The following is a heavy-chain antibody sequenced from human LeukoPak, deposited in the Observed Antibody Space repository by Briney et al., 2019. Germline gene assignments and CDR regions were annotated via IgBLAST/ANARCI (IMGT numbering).Heavy chain of an antibody. V-gene: IGHV1-69*04. Sequence: SVKVSCKASGGTFSSYAISWVRQAPGQGLEWMGRIIPILGIANYAQKFQGRVTITADKSTSTAYMELSSLRSEDTAVYYCASGSDRAFYYDQNFDYWGQGTLVTVSS. D-gene: IGHD3-22*01. J-gene: IGHJ4*02. CDR1: GGTFSSYA. CDR2: IIPILGIA. CDR3: ASGSDRAFYYDQNFDY.